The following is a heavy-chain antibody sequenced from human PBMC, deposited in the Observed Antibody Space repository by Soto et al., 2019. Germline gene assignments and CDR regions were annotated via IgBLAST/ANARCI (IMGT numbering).Heavy chain of an antibody. V-gene: IGHV4-61*01. CDR2: IYYSGST. J-gene: IGHJ5*02. D-gene: IGHD6-19*01. Sequence: SETLSLTCTVSGGSVSSGSYYWSWIRQPPGKGLEWIGYIYYSGSTNYNPSLKSRVTISVDTSKNQFSLKLSSVTAADTAVYCCARSLYSSGWYWYNWFDPWGQGTQVTVSS. CDR1: GGSVSSGSYY. CDR3: ARSLYSSGWYWYNWFDP.